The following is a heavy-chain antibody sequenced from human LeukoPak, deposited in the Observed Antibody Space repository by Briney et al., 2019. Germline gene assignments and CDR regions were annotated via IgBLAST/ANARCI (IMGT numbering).Heavy chain of an antibody. Sequence: PSQTLSLTCTVSGGSISSGSYYWSWIRQPAGKGPEWIGRIYTSGSTNYNPSLKSRVTISVDTSKNQFSLKLSSVTAADTAVYYCARAGGLYYYDSSGYWYWGQGTLVTVSS. J-gene: IGHJ4*02. D-gene: IGHD3-22*01. CDR2: IYTSGST. CDR1: GGSISSGSYY. V-gene: IGHV4-61*02. CDR3: ARAGGLYYYDSSGYWY.